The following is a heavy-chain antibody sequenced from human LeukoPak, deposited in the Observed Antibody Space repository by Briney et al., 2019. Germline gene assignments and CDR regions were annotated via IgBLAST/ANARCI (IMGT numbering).Heavy chain of an antibody. CDR3: ASGYCGYTVCSPPFDY. Sequence: LSGGSLRLSCAAYGFSLSSYWMTWVRQAPGKGLEWVAVISYDGTNKYYADSVKGRFTISRDNSKNTQYLQMNSLRPEDTAVYYCASGYCGYTVCSPPFDYWGQGTLVTVSS. J-gene: IGHJ4*02. V-gene: IGHV3-30-3*01. CDR2: ISYDGTNK. CDR1: GFSLSSYW. D-gene: IGHD2-21*01.